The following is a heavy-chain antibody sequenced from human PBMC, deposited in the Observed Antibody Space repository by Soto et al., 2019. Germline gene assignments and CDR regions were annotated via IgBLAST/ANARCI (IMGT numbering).Heavy chain of an antibody. Sequence: EVQLLESGGGLVQPGGSLRLSCAASGFTFSSYAMSWVRQAPGKGLEGVSAISGSGGSTYYADSVKGRFTISRDNSKNKLYLQMNSLRAEDTAVYYCASSAATQSGFHVDYWGQGTLGTVSS. D-gene: IGHD3-10*01. CDR3: ASSAATQSGFHVDY. J-gene: IGHJ4*02. V-gene: IGHV3-23*01. CDR1: GFTFSSYA. CDR2: ISGSGGST.